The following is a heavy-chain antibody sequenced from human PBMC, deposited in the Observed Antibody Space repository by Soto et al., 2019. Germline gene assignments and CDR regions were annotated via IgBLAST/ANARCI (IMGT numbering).Heavy chain of an antibody. CDR1: GFTFSSYD. Sequence: PGGSLRLSCAASGFTFSSYDMNWVRQAPGKGLEWVSYISSSGSTIYYADSVKGRFTISRDNAKNSLYLQMNSLRAEDTAVYYCARDHKGGYYYYGMDVWGQGTTVTVSS. V-gene: IGHV3-48*03. CDR2: ISSSGSTI. CDR3: ARDHKGGYYYYGMDV. J-gene: IGHJ6*02.